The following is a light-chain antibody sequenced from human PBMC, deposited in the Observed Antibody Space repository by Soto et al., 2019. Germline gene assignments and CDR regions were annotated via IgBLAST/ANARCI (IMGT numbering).Light chain of an antibody. CDR3: QQYGTSPCT. V-gene: IGKV3-20*01. CDR1: QSVPSTY. CDR2: STS. Sequence: EIVLTQSPGTLSLSPGDRATLSCRASQSVPSTYFAWYQQTPGQAPRLLIYSTSTRATGVPDRFSGSGSGTDFTLAISRLEPEDFALYYCQQYGTSPCTFGRGTKLEIK. J-gene: IGKJ2*02.